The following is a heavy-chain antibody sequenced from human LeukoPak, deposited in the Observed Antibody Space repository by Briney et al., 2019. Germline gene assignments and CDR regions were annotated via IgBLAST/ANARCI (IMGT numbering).Heavy chain of an antibody. V-gene: IGHV1-18*01. CDR2: ISAYNGNT. Sequence: ASVKVSCKASGYTFTSYGINWVRQAPGQGLEWMGWISAYNGNTNYAQRLQGRVTMTTDTSTSTAYMELRSLRSDDTAVYYCARDFDQYSGRFGGFGHDFWGQGTWSPSPQ. CDR1: GYTFTSYG. D-gene: IGHD1-26*01. J-gene: IGHJ4*02. CDR3: ARDFDQYSGRFGGFGHDF.